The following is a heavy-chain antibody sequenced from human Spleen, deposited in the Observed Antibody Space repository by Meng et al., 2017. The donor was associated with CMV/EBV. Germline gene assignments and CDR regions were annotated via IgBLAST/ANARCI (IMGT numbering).Heavy chain of an antibody. CDR2: IYHSGST. CDR3: ARQFSGFGTIDF. Sequence: SETLSLTCAVSGASISNSNCWSRVRQPPGKGLEWIGEIYHSGSTNYNPSLKSRVTISVDTSKNQFSLNVTSVTAADTAVYYCARQFSGFGTIDFWGQGTLVTVSS. CDR1: GASISNSNC. J-gene: IGHJ4*02. D-gene: IGHD5-12*01. V-gene: IGHV4-4*02.